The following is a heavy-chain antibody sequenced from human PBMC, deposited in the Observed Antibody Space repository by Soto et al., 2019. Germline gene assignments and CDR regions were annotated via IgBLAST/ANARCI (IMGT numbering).Heavy chain of an antibody. Sequence: GGSLRLSCAASGFTFSSYSMNWVRQAPGKGLEWVSYISSSSSTIYYADSVKGRFTISRDNAKNSLYLQMNSLRDEDTAVYYCARDQRKIFGGYYYYGMDVWGQGTTVTVSS. CDR1: GFTFSSYS. CDR3: ARDQRKIFGGYYYYGMDV. J-gene: IGHJ6*02. CDR2: ISSSSSTI. D-gene: IGHD3-3*01. V-gene: IGHV3-48*02.